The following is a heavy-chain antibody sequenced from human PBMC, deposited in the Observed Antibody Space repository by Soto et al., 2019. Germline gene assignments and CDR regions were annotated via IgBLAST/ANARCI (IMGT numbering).Heavy chain of an antibody. J-gene: IGHJ6*02. CDR2: ISAYNGNT. D-gene: IGHD3-16*01. CDR1: GYTFITYG. CDR3: VRDGGDYYYGMDV. Sequence: QIHLVQSGAEVKRPGASVKVSCEASGYTFITYGISWVRQAPGQGLEWMGWISAYNGNTQYAQMLQGRVTMTTDTSTSTAYMELRSLRSDDTAVYYCVRDGGDYYYGMDVWGQGTTVTVSS. V-gene: IGHV1-18*01.